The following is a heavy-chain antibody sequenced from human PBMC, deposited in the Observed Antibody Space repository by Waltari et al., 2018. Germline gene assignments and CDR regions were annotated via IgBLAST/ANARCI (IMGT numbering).Heavy chain of an antibody. V-gene: IGHV3-74*01. Sequence: EVQLVESGGGLVQPGGSLRLSCAASGFSFRCFWMHWVRQVPGQGLVWVSCITTDGSTTYYADSVKGRFTISRDDAKNTLYLQMNDLGVDDTAVYYCSSNYDSSNYAHYWGQGTLVTVSS. J-gene: IGHJ4*02. CDR3: SSNYDSSNYAHY. CDR1: GFSFRCFW. D-gene: IGHD3-22*01. CDR2: ITTDGSTT.